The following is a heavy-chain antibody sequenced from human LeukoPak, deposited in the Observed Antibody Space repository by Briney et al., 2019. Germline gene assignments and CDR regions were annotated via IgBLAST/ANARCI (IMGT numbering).Heavy chain of an antibody. CDR2: IKSKTDGGTT. J-gene: IGHJ3*02. CDR3: TTDLAPPGDAFDI. V-gene: IGHV3-15*07. CDR1: GFTFSNAW. Sequence: PGVSLRLSCAASGFTFSNAWMNWVRQAPGKGLEWVGRIKSKTDGGTTDYAAPVKGRFTISRDDSKNTLYLQMNSLKTEDTAVYYCTTDLAPPGDAFDIWGQGTMVTVSS.